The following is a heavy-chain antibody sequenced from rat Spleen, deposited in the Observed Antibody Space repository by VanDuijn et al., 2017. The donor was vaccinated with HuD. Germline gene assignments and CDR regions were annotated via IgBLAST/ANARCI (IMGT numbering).Heavy chain of an antibody. CDR1: GITFSDYY. J-gene: IGHJ2*01. V-gene: IGHV5-22*01. CDR3: ARPSTETYCFDY. Sequence: EVQLVESGGGLVQPGRSLKLSCAASGITFSDYYMAWVRQAPKKGLEWVASISYEGSSTYYGDSMKGRFTISRDNAKNTLYLQMNSLRSEDTATYYCARPSTETYCFDYWGQGVMVTVSS. CDR2: ISYEGSST. D-gene: IGHD1-11*01.